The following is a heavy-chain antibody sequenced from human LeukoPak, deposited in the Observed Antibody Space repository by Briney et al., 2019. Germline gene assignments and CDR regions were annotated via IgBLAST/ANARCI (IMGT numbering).Heavy chain of an antibody. CDR1: GFXFSSYS. Sequence: GGSLRLSCAASGFXFSSYSMNWVRQAPGKGLEWVSSISSSSSYIYYADSVKGRFTISRDNAKNSLYLQMNSLRAEDTAVYYCARASSGWGDYWGQGTLVTVSS. D-gene: IGHD6-19*01. J-gene: IGHJ4*02. CDR2: ISSSSSYI. CDR3: ARASSGWGDY. V-gene: IGHV3-21*01.